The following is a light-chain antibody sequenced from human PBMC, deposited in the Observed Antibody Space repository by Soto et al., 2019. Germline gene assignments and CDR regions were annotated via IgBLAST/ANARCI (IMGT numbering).Light chain of an antibody. CDR3: SSYTSSSPYV. CDR2: DVS. V-gene: IGLV2-14*01. J-gene: IGLJ1*01. CDR1: SSDVGGYNY. Sequence: QSALTQPASVSGSPGQSITISCTGTSSDVGGYNYVSWYQQHPGKAPKLMIYDVSNRPSGVSNHFSGSKSGNTASLTISGLQAEDEADYYCSSYTSSSPYVFGTGTKATVL.